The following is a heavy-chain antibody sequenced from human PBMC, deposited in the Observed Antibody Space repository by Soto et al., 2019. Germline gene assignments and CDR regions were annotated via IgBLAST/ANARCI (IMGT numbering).Heavy chain of an antibody. Sequence: SETLSLTCDVSGGSFRDSFWTWLRQPPGRGLEWIGEINHSGYTNYNPSLKGRLTISVDASKSQFSLNLRSVTAADTAVYYCERNVVGPTPYFDPWGQGTQVTVSS. CDR1: GGSFRDSF. D-gene: IGHD2-15*01. CDR2: INHSGYT. J-gene: IGHJ4*02. CDR3: ERNVVGPTPYFDP. V-gene: IGHV4-34*01.